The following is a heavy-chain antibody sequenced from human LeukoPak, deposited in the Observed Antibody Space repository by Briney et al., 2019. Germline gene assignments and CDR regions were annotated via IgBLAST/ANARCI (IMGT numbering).Heavy chain of an antibody. D-gene: IGHD2-15*01. V-gene: IGHV3-15*01. CDR1: GFTFSNAW. J-gene: IGHJ4*02. CDR2: IKSKTDEGTT. CDR3: TTESGGGPRY. Sequence: SGGSLRLSCVASGFTFSNAWMSWVRKSPGKGLQWVGRIKSKTDEGTTDYAAPVKGRFTISRDDSKNTLYLQMNSLKPEDTAVYYCTTESGGGPRYWGQGTLVTVSS.